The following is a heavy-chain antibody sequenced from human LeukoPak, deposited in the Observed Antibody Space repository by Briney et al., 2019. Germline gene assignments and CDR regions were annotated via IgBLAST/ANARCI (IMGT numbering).Heavy chain of an antibody. V-gene: IGHV1-2*02. CDR3: ARVTMVRGVITVPFDY. CDR1: GYTFTGYY. J-gene: IGHJ4*02. Sequence: ASVEVSCKASGYTFTGYYMHRVRQAPGQGLEWMGWINPNSGGTNYAQKFQGRVTMTRDTSISTAYMELSRLRSDDTAVYYCARVTMVRGVITVPFDYWGQGTLVTVSS. CDR2: INPNSGGT. D-gene: IGHD3-10*01.